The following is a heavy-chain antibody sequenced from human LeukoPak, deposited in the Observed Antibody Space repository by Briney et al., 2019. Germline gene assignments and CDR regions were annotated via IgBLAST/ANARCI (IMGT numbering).Heavy chain of an antibody. J-gene: IGHJ4*02. D-gene: IGHD3-10*01. CDR1: GYTFTGYY. CDR2: INPNSGGT. V-gene: IGHV1-2*02. Sequence: GASVKVSCKASGYTFTGYYMHWVRQAPGQGLEWMGWINPNSGGTNYAQKFQGRVTMTRDTSISTAYMELSRLRSDDTAVYYCARAPARVLLWFGFDYWGQETLVTVSS. CDR3: ARAPARVLLWFGFDY.